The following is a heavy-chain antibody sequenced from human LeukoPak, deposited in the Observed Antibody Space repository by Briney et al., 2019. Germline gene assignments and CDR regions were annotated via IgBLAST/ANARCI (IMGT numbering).Heavy chain of an antibody. V-gene: IGHV4-4*02. D-gene: IGHD3-9*01. CDR1: GGSINSNNW. CDR3: ARARNEILAGYYSFDY. Sequence: PSETLSLTCAGSGGSINSNNWWSWVRRPPGKGLEWIGEIYHTGSTNYNPSLKSRVTISGDKSKNQFSLKLSSVTAADTAMYYCARARNEILAGYYSFDYWGQGILVTVSS. J-gene: IGHJ4*02. CDR2: IYHTGST.